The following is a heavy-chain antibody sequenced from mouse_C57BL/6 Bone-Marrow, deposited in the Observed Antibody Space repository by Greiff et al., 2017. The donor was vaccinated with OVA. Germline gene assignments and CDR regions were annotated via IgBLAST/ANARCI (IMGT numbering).Heavy chain of an antibody. Sequence: EVKLMESGPELVKPGASVKMSCKASGYTFTDYNMHWVKQSHGKSLEWIGYINPNNGGTSYNQKFKGKATLTVNKSSSTAYMELRSLTSEDSAVYYCATYDGYYFDYWGQGTTLTVSS. V-gene: IGHV1-22*01. CDR3: ATYDGYYFDY. J-gene: IGHJ2*01. CDR2: INPNNGGT. CDR1: GYTFTDYN. D-gene: IGHD2-12*01.